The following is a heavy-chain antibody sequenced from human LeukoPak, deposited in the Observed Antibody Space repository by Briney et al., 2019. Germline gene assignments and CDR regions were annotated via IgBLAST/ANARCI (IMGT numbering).Heavy chain of an antibody. CDR2: INSDGSST. V-gene: IGHV3-74*01. D-gene: IGHD2-15*01. J-gene: IGHJ4*02. CDR3: AKVRVDILVVVAAPFDY. CDR1: GFTFSSYW. Sequence: GGSLRLSCAASGFTFSSYWMHWVRQAPGKGLVWVSRINSDGSSTYYADSVKGRFTISRDNSKNTLYLQMNSLRAEDTAVYYCAKVRVDILVVVAAPFDYWGQGTLVTVSS.